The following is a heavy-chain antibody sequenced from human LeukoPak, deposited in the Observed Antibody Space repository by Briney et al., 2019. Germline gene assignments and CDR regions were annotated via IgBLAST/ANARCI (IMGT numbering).Heavy chain of an antibody. CDR2: IIPIFGTA. D-gene: IGHD2-21*02. Sequence: GASVKVSCKASGGTFISYAISWVRQAPGQGLEWMGGIIPIFGTANYAQKFQGRVTITTDESTSTAYMELSSLRSEDTAVYYCAVVTTGLNWFDPGAREPWSPSPQ. J-gene: IGHJ5*02. CDR3: AVVTTGLNWFDP. CDR1: GGTFISYA. V-gene: IGHV1-69*05.